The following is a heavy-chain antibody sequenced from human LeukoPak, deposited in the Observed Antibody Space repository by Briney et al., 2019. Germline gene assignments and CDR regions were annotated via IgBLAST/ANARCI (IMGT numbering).Heavy chain of an antibody. V-gene: IGHV5-51*01. Sequence: GESLKISCKGSGYSFTSYRIGWVRQMPGKGLEWMGIIYPGDSDTRYSPSFQGQVTISADKSIGTAYPQWSSLKASDTAMYYCARLGFGSKDYRYGMDVWGQGTTVTVSS. D-gene: IGHD3-10*01. CDR1: GYSFTSYR. CDR2: IYPGDSDT. J-gene: IGHJ6*02. CDR3: ARLGFGSKDYRYGMDV.